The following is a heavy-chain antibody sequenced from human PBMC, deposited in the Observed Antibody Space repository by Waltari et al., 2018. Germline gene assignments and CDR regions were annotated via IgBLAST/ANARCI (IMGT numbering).Heavy chain of an antibody. Sequence: QVQLVQSGAEVKKPGASVKVSCKVSGYTLTELSMHWVRQAPGKGLEWMGGFDPEDGETIYAQKFKGRVTRTEDTSTDTAYMELSSLRSEDTAVYYCARRYSGSPRAFDIWGQGTMVTVSS. V-gene: IGHV1-24*01. CDR3: ARRYSGSPRAFDI. CDR2: FDPEDGET. J-gene: IGHJ3*02. CDR1: GYTLTELS. D-gene: IGHD1-26*01.